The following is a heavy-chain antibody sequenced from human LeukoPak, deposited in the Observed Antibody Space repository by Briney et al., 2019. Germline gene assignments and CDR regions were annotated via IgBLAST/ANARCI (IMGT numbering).Heavy chain of an antibody. CDR1: GFTFSSYG. D-gene: IGHD3-10*01. V-gene: IGHV3-23*01. J-gene: IGHJ4*02. CDR2: ISGSGDYT. CDR3: AKVTYGSGTYGAFDS. Sequence: GGSLRLSCAASGFTFSSYGMSWVRQAPGKGLEWVSAISGSGDYTYYADSVKGRFTISRDNSKNTLYLQMNSLRAEDTAIYYCAKVTYGSGTYGAFDSWGQGTLVTVSS.